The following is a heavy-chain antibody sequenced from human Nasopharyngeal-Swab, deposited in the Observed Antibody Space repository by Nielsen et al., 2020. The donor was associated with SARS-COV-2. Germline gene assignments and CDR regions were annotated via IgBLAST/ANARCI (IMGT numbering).Heavy chain of an antibody. CDR1: GASTSNRNNY. CDR3: ARDESGDYLGLPFDH. D-gene: IGHD4-17*01. Sequence: SETLSPTCVVSGASTSNRNNYWGWIRQSPGKGLEWIGTVFASWSTHNPSRKSRVTMSVDTSKNQFSLKLTSVTAADTAVYYCARDESGDYLGLPFDHWGRGTLVTVSS. CDR2: VFASWST. J-gene: IGHJ4*02. V-gene: IGHV4-39*07.